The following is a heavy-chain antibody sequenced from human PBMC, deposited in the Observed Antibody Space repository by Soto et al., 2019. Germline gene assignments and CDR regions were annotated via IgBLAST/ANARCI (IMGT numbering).Heavy chain of an antibody. V-gene: IGHV3-48*02. D-gene: IGHD1-26*01. J-gene: IGHJ5*02. Sequence: EVQLVESGGGLVQPGGSLRLSCAASGFTFSSYSMNWVRQAPGKGLEWVSYFSSSSSTIYYADSVKGRFTISRDNAKNSLYLQMNSLRDGATAVYYCAREGGSLNWFDPWGQGTLVTVSS. CDR3: AREGGSLNWFDP. CDR1: GFTFSSYS. CDR2: FSSSSSTI.